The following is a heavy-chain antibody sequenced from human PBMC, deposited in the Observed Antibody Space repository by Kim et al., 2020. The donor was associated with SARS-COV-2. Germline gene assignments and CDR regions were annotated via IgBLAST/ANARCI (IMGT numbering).Heavy chain of an antibody. V-gene: IGHV3-21*01. CDR3: ASFFGSGSYYNYYYYGMDV. CDR1: GFTFSSYS. Sequence: GGSLRLSCAASGFTFSSYSMNWVRQAPGKGLEWVPSISSSSSYIYYADSVKGRFTISRDNAKNSLYLQMNSLRAEDTAVYYCASFFGSGSYYNYYYYGMDVWGQGTTVTVSS. CDR2: ISSSSSYI. D-gene: IGHD3-10*01. J-gene: IGHJ6*02.